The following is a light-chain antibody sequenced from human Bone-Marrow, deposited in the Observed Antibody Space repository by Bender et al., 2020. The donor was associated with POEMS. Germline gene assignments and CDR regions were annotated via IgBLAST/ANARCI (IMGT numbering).Light chain of an antibody. Sequence: QSVLAQPPSVSGAPGQRVTISCTGSSSNIGAAYDVQWYLQLPGRAPKILIYGNSNRPSGVPDRFSGSKSATSASLAITGLQAEDEADYYCQSYDSSLSGAIFGGGTKLTVL. CDR1: SSNIGAAYD. J-gene: IGLJ2*01. V-gene: IGLV1-40*01. CDR2: GNS. CDR3: QSYDSSLSGAI.